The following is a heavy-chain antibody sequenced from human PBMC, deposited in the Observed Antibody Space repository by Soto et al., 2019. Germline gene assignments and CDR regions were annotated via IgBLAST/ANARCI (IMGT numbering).Heavy chain of an antibody. D-gene: IGHD2-15*01. Sequence: GGSLRLSCAASGFTFSSYGMHWVRQAPGKGLEWVAVISYDGSNKYYADSVKGRFTISRDNSKNTLYLQMNSLRAEDTAVYYCAKDSPAAHDVLDYWGQGTLVTVSS. J-gene: IGHJ4*02. CDR1: GFTFSSYG. V-gene: IGHV3-30*18. CDR3: AKDSPAAHDVLDY. CDR2: ISYDGSNK.